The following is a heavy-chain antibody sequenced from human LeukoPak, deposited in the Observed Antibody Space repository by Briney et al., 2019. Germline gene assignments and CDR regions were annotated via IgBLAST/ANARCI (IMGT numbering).Heavy chain of an antibody. V-gene: IGHV3-23*01. CDR2: FSDSGSGGNT. CDR1: GFTFSNSG. J-gene: IGHJ4*02. CDR3: ARSTRGSGTTGLFDY. Sequence: PGGSLRLSCATSGFTFSNSGMTWVRQAPGKGPEWVSTFSDSGSGGNTHYADSVRGRFTISRDNSKNTLYLQMNSLRAEDTAVYYCARSTRGSGTTGLFDYWGQGTLVTVSS. D-gene: IGHD1-1*01.